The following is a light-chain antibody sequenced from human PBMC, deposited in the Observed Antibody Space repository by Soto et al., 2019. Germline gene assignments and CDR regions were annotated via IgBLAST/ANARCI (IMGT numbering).Light chain of an antibody. CDR2: EAF. CDR3: MQSIQFPLT. CDR1: QSLLHTDDKTY. Sequence: DIVVTQTPLSLSVTPGQPASISCKSSQSLLHTDDKTYLYWYLHKSGQPPQLLIYEAFKRFAGVPDRVSGSGSGTDFTLNISRVEAGDVGLYYCMQSIQFPLTFGGGTKVEIK. V-gene: IGKV2D-29*01. J-gene: IGKJ4*01.